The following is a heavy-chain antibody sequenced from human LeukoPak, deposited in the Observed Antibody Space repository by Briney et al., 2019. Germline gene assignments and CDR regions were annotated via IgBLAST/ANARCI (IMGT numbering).Heavy chain of an antibody. V-gene: IGHV4-59*01. CDR1: GGSISSYY. Sequence: SETLSLTCTVSGGSISSYYWSWIRQPPGKGLEXXGYIYYSGSTNYNPSLKSRVTISVDTSKNQFSLKLSSVTAADTAVYYCARRPGWYYGMDVWGQGTTVTVSS. J-gene: IGHJ6*02. CDR3: ARRPGWYYGMDV. CDR2: IYYSGST.